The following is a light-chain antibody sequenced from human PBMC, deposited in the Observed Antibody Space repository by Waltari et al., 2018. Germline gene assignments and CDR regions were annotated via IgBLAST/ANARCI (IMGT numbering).Light chain of an antibody. Sequence: IVMTQSPDSLAVPLGERVTFNCRSSQSLLHSAVNKSYFAWFQQKSGQSPKLLIYWASAREYWVPDRFIGGGSGTDFTLTISRLQPEDVAIYYCLQYYSIPQTFGQGTKVEI. J-gene: IGKJ1*01. CDR1: QSLLHSAVNKSY. CDR2: WAS. CDR3: LQYYSIPQT. V-gene: IGKV4-1*01.